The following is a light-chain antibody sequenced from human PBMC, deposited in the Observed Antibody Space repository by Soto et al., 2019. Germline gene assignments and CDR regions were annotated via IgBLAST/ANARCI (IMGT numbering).Light chain of an antibody. CDR2: ASY. CDR3: HQRYSTLFT. CDR1: QTIIRY. J-gene: IGKJ3*01. V-gene: IGKV1-39*01. Sequence: DIQMTQSPSSLSASVGDRVTITCRASQTIIRYLNWYQQKPVRAPNIMIYASYSLQSGVPSRFSGSGSGTEFHLNIRSMQPEDFATYYCHQRYSTLFTFGPGNKVEIK.